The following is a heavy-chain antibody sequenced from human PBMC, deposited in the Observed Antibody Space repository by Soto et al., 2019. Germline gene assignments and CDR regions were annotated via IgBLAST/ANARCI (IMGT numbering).Heavy chain of an antibody. CDR2: ISSSSSTI. D-gene: IGHD6-19*01. CDR3: ARAIAVAGHNWFDP. J-gene: IGHJ5*02. Sequence: EVQLVESGGGLVQPGGSLRLSCAASGFTFSSYSMNWVRQAPGKGLEWVSYISSSSSTIYYADSVKGRFTISRDNAKNSLYLQMNSLRAEDTAVYYCARAIAVAGHNWFDPWGQGTLVTVSS. V-gene: IGHV3-48*01. CDR1: GFTFSSYS.